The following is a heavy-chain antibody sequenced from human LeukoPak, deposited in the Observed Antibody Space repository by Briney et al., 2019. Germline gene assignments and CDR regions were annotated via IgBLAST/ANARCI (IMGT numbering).Heavy chain of an antibody. J-gene: IGHJ4*02. V-gene: IGHV4-38-2*02. CDR2: IYHSGST. CDR3: ARDSDWDYYDSSGYYRYYFDY. D-gene: IGHD3-22*01. Sequence: SETLSLTCTVSGYSISSGYYWGWIRQPPGKGLEWIGSIYHSGSTYYNPSLKSRATISVDTSKNQFSLKLSSVTAADTAVYYCARDSDWDYYDSSGYYRYYFDYWGQGTLVTVSS. CDR1: GYSISSGYY.